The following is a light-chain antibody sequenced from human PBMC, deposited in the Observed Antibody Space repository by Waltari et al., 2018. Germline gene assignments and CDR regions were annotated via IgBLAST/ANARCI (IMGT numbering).Light chain of an antibody. J-gene: IGLJ2*01. Sequence: SSELTQDPAVSVALGQTVRITCQGDSLRNYFAGSYQQKPGQAPATVIYGKNNRPSGIPARCSGSNSGNTASLTVTGAQAEDEAEYYCNSRYTSAHRLRFGGGTKLTVL. CDR1: SLRNYF. CDR2: GKN. CDR3: NSRYTSAHRLR. V-gene: IGLV3-19*01.